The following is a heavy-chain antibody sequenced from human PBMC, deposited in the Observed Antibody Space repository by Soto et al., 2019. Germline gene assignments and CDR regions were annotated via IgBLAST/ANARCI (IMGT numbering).Heavy chain of an antibody. CDR2: ITGSGGTT. V-gene: IGHV3-23*01. CDR1: GFTFSSYA. D-gene: IGHD2-8*02. J-gene: IGHJ4*02. Sequence: EVQLLESGGGLVQPGGSLRLSCAASGFTFSSYAMSWVRQAPGKGREWVSAITGSGGTTFYADSVKGRFTISRDNSKNTLYLQMNSLRAEDTAVYYCAKELTGGQFNYWGQGTLVTVSS. CDR3: AKELTGGQFNY.